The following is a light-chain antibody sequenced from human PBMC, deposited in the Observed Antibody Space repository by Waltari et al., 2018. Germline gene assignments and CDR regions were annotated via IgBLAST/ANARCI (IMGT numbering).Light chain of an antibody. CDR2: EVS. J-gene: IGLJ2*01. CDR3: SSYTSSATWI. V-gene: IGLV2-14*03. CDR1: SSDVGRYNH. Sequence: QSALTQPASVSGSPGQSITIPCTGTSSDVGRYNHVSWYQQHPGKAPTFMIYEVSKRPSGISNRFSGSKSGNTASLTISGLQAEDEADYYCSSYTSSATWIFGGGTKLTVL.